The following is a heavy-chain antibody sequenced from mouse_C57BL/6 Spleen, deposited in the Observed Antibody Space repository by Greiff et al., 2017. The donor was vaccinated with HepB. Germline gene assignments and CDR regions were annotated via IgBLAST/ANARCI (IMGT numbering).Heavy chain of an antibody. CDR1: GFSLTSYG. Sequence: VQLQQSGPGLVQPSQSLSITCPVSGFSLTSYGVHWVRQSPGKGLEWLGVIWSGGSTDYNAAFISRLSISKDNSKSQVFFKMNSLQADDTAIYYCARNGRYGNLWIPFDYWGQGTTLTVSS. J-gene: IGHJ2*01. CDR2: IWSGGST. V-gene: IGHV2-2*01. CDR3: ARNGRYGNLWIPFDY. D-gene: IGHD2-1*01.